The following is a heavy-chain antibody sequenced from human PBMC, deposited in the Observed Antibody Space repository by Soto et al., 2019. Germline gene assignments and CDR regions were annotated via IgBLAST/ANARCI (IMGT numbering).Heavy chain of an antibody. CDR2: ISGSGGST. CDR3: AKSGPYYDFWSGYYAYYYYYGMDV. Sequence: EVQLLESGGGLVQPGGSLRLSCAASGFTFSSYAMSWVRQAPGKGLEWVSAISGSGGSTYYADSVKGRFTISSDNSKNTLYLQMKNMRAEDTAVDYCAKSGPYYDFWSGYYAYYYYYGMDVWGQGTTVTVSS. D-gene: IGHD3-3*01. V-gene: IGHV3-23*01. J-gene: IGHJ6*02. CDR1: GFTFSSYA.